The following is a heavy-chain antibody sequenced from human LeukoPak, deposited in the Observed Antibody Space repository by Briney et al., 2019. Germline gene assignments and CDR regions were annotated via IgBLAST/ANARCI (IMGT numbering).Heavy chain of an antibody. Sequence: GGSLRLSCTGSGFTFSSYSLNWVRQAPGKGLEWVSSISGSSSYIYYADSVKGRFTISRDDAKNSLFLQMNSLRAEDTAVYYCARDGRGDYCSGGSCLMFDPWGQGTLVTVSS. J-gene: IGHJ5*02. CDR3: ARDGRGDYCSGGSCLMFDP. CDR1: GFTFSSYS. CDR2: ISGSSSYI. D-gene: IGHD2-15*01. V-gene: IGHV3-21*01.